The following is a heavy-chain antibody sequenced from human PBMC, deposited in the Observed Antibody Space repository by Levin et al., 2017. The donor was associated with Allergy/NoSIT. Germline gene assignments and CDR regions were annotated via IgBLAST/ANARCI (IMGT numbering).Heavy chain of an antibody. D-gene: IGHD6-19*01. CDR2: INPNSGGT. Sequence: ASVKVSCKASGYTFTGYYMHWVRQAPGQGLEWMGWINPNSGGTNYAQKFQGRVTMTRDTSISTAYMELSRLRSDDTAVYYCARVTAVAQIFDYWGQGTLVTVSS. V-gene: IGHV1-2*02. CDR3: ARVTAVAQIFDY. CDR1: GYTFTGYY. J-gene: IGHJ4*02.